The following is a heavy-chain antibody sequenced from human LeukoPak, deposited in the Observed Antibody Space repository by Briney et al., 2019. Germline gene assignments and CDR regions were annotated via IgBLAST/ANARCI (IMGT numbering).Heavy chain of an antibody. CDR2: IDSSGGTI. CDR1: GFTFSDYY. CDR3: ARDKTPDTFYYYMDV. J-gene: IGHJ6*03. Sequence: GGSLRLSCLASGFTFSDYYMTWIRQTPGKGLDWVAYIDSSGGTIYYADSVTGRFTVSRDNAKNSLYLQMNSLRPEDTAVYYCARDKTPDTFYYYMDVWGKGTTVTVS. D-gene: IGHD1-14*01. V-gene: IGHV3-11*04.